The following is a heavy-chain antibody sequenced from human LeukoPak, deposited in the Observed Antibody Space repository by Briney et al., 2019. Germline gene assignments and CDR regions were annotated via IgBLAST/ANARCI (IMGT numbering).Heavy chain of an antibody. CDR2: IYISGST. V-gene: IGHV4-4*07. Sequence: LSETPSDTCTVSGDSISRYYWSWIRQPAEKGLEWIGRIYISGSTKYNPSLKSRVTMSVDTSKNHFSLKLRSVTAADTAVYYCARDQGIGWYYFDCCGQASLVTVSS. CDR1: GDSISRYY. D-gene: IGHD3-22*01. J-gene: IGHJ4*02. CDR3: ARDQGIGWYYFDC.